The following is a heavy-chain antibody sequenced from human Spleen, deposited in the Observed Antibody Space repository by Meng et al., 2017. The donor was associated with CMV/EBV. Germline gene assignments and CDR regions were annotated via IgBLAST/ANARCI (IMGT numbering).Heavy chain of an antibody. CDR1: GYTFTGQY. J-gene: IGHJ6*02. CDR2: INPNSGGT. V-gene: IGHV1-2*02. CDR3: ARAYCSSNICPDYISYYYSMDV. Sequence: ASVKVSCKASGYTFTGQYIHWVRQAPGQGLEWMGWINPNSGGTNFAQRFQGRVTMTWDTSTSTAHMELSRLNSDDTAVYYCARAYCSSNICPDYISYYYSMDVWGQRTTVTVSS. D-gene: IGHD2-2*01.